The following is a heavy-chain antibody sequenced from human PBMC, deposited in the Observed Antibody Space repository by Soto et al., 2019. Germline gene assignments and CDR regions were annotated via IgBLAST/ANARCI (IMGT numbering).Heavy chain of an antibody. D-gene: IGHD2-21*01. CDR3: ARFVVATRVFDT. J-gene: IGHJ5*02. CDR2: MNPNNGHT. V-gene: IGHV1-8*01. CDR1: GYTFTSYD. Sequence: ASVKVSCKAAGYTFTSYDINWVRQASGQGLEWMGWMNPNNGHTASPQKFQGRVTMTRNNSISTAYMELTSLTSEDTAVYYCARFVVATRVFDTWGQXSPVTVSS.